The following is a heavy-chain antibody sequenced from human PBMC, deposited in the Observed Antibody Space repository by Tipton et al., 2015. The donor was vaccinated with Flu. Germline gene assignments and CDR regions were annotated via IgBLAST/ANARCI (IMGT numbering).Heavy chain of an antibody. J-gene: IGHJ2*01. CDR1: GGSISSGSYY. V-gene: IGHV4-61*02. Sequence: TLSLTRTVSGGSISSGSYYWSWIRQPAGKGLEWIGRIYTSGSTNYNPSLKSRVTISVDTSKNQFSLKLSSVTAADTAVYYCARKGADWYFDLWGRGTLVTVSS. CDR3: ARKGADWYFDL. CDR2: IYTSGST.